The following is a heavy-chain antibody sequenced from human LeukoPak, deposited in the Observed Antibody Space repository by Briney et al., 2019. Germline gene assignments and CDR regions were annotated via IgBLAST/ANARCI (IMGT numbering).Heavy chain of an antibody. J-gene: IGHJ5*02. D-gene: IGHD3-10*01. CDR1: GGTFSSYA. V-gene: IGHV1-69*04. CDR3: ARGDGFGRYNWFDP. Sequence: SVKVSCKASGGTFSSYAISWVRQAPGQGLEWMGRIIPILGIANYAQKFQGRVTITADKSTSTAYMELSSLRSEDMAVYYCARGDGFGRYNWFDPWGQGTLVTVSS. CDR2: IIPILGIA.